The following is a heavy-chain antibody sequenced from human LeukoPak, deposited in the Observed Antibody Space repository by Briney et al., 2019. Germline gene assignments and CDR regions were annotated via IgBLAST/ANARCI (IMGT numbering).Heavy chain of an antibody. V-gene: IGHV4-59*01. CDR1: GGSISSYY. CDR3: ARGRPSGFVGY. J-gene: IGHJ4*02. D-gene: IGHD3-22*01. Sequence: SETLSLTCTVSGGSISSYYWSWIRQPPGKGLEWIGYIYYSGSTNYNPSLKSRVTISVDTSKNQFSLKLSSVTAADTAVYYCARGRPSGFVGYWGQGTLVTVSS. CDR2: IYYSGST.